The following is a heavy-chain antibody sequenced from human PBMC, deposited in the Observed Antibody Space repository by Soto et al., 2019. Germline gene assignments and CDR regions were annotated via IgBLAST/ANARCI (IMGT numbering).Heavy chain of an antibody. CDR1: GFTFSSYG. J-gene: IGHJ4*02. D-gene: IGHD3-22*01. CDR2: ISYDGSNK. Sequence: GGSVRLSCAASGFTFSSYGMHWVRQAPGKGLEWVAVISYDGSNKYYADSVKGRFTISRDNSKNTLYLQMNSLRAEDTAVYYCAKGTYYYDSSGYFIFDYWGQGTLVTVSS. CDR3: AKGTYYYDSSGYFIFDY. V-gene: IGHV3-30*18.